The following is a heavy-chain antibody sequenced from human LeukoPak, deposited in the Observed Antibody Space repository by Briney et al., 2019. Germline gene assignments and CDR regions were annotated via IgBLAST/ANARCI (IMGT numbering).Heavy chain of an antibody. V-gene: IGHV4-30-4*08. D-gene: IGHD5-18*01. J-gene: IGHJ3*02. CDR3: ARVGTATIYGAFDI. CDR1: GGSISSGDYY. Sequence: SQTLSLTCTVSGGSISSGDYYWSWIRQPPGTGLEWIGYIYYSGSTYCNPSLKSRVTISVDTSKNQFSLKLSSLTAADTAVYYCARVGTATIYGAFDIWGQGTMVTVSS. CDR2: IYYSGST.